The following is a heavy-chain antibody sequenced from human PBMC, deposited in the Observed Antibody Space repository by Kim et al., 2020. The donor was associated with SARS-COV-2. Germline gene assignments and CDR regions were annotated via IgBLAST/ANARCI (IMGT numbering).Heavy chain of an antibody. D-gene: IGHD2-15*01. V-gene: IGHV4-38-2*02. CDR1: GYSISSGYY. Sequence: SETLSLTCTVAGYSISSGYYWGWIRQPPGKGLESVGSVFHSGGTSSDPSLKSRVTMSVDTSKNQFSLNLSSVTAADTAGYYCARVVGGFRGYLDFCGQG. J-gene: IGHJ4*02. CDR3: ARVVGGFRGYLDF. CDR2: VFHSGGT.